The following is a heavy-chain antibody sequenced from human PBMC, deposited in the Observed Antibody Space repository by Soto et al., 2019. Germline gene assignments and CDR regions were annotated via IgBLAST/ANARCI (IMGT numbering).Heavy chain of an antibody. CDR1: GGTFSSYA. CDR3: ARDRVGDSYGETNIRDKYYFDY. Sequence: QVQLVQSGAEVKKPGSSVKVSCKASGGTFSSYAISWVRQAPGQGLEWMGGIIPIFGTANYAQKFQGRVTITADESTSTAYMELSSLRSEDTAVYYCARDRVGDSYGETNIRDKYYFDYWGQGTLVTVSS. D-gene: IGHD5-18*01. CDR2: IIPIFGTA. V-gene: IGHV1-69*01. J-gene: IGHJ4*02.